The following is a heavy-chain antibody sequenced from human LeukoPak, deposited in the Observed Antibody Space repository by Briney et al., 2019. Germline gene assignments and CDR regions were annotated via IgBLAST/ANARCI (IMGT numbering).Heavy chain of an antibody. CDR2: IYYSGST. CDR3: ARAVSITGTTVNWFDP. CDR1: GGSISSHY. V-gene: IGHV4-59*11. J-gene: IGHJ5*02. D-gene: IGHD1-7*01. Sequence: SETLSLTCTVSGGSISSHYWSWIRQPPGKGLEWIGYIYYSGSTNYNPSLKSRVTISVDTSKNQFSLKLSSVTAADTAVYYCARAVSITGTTVNWFDPWGQGTLVTVSS.